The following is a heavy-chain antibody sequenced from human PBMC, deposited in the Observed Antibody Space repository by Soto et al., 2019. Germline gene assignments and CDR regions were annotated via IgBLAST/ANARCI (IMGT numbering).Heavy chain of an antibody. D-gene: IGHD4-17*01. V-gene: IGHV3-30*18. CDR1: GFTFSSYG. Sequence: QVQLVESGGGVVQPGRSLRLSCAASGFTFSSYGMHWVRQAPGKGLEWVAVISYDGSNKYYADSVKGRFTISRDNSKNTLYLQMNSLRAEVTAVYYCAKNGRVNTYWYFDLWGRGTLVTVSS. CDR3: AKNGRVNTYWYFDL. J-gene: IGHJ2*01. CDR2: ISYDGSNK.